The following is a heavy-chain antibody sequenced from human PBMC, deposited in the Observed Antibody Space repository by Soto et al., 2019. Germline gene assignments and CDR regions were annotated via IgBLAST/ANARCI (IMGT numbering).Heavy chain of an antibody. CDR3: ARGANYCYFHGMDV. Sequence: QVQLQESGPELVKPSETLSLTCSVSGGSVNDHYWSWVRQTPGKGLEWIGFVYYIGSTNYNPSFKSLVTRSIDTSKNQFSLNLRSVNAADTGVDYCARGANYCYFHGMDVWGQGTRVTVSS. V-gene: IGHV4-59*02. CDR1: GGSVNDHY. D-gene: IGHD1-26*01. J-gene: IGHJ6*02. CDR2: VYYIGST.